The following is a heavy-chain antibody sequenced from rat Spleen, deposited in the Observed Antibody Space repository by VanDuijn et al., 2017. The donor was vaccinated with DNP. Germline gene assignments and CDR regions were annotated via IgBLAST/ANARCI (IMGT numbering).Heavy chain of an antibody. CDR2: LSTVGDNG. CDR1: GFTFSKYG. J-gene: IGHJ2*01. D-gene: IGHD1-11*01. Sequence: EVQLVESGGGLVQPGRSLKFSCAASGFTFSKYGMAWVRQTPTKGLEWVASLSTVGDNGVYRDSVQGRFTISRDNTKNTQYLQMDSLRSEDTATYYCATEGYFDYWGQGVMVTVSS. V-gene: IGHV5S13*01. CDR3: ATEGYFDY.